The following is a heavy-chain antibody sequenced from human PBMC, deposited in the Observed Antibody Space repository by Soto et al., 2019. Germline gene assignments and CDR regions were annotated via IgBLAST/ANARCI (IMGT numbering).Heavy chain of an antibody. J-gene: IGHJ4*02. Sequence: GGSLRLSCAASGFTFSSYGMHWVRQDAGKGLLWVSSIKTDGTVTQYADSVKGRFTVSRDNAKNTLYLQMNSLRAEDTAVYYCAKDLSWGQCDYWGQGTLVTVSS. D-gene: IGHD3-16*01. CDR2: IKTDGTVT. V-gene: IGHV3-74*03. CDR3: AKDLSWGQCDY. CDR1: GFTFSSYG.